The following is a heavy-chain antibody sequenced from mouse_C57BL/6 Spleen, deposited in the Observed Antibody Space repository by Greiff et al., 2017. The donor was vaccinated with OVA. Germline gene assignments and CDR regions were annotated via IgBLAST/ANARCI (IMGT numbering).Heavy chain of an antibody. J-gene: IGHJ2*01. D-gene: IGHD2-1*01. CDR2: IYPGSGST. Sequence: QVQLKQPGAELVKPGASVKMSCKASGYTFTSYWITWVKQRPGQGLEWIGDIYPGSGSTNYNEKFKSKATLTVDTSSSTAYMQLSSLTSEDSAVYYCARRGLYGNYVDYWGQGTTLTVSS. CDR3: ARRGLYGNYVDY. CDR1: GYTFTSYW. V-gene: IGHV1-55*01.